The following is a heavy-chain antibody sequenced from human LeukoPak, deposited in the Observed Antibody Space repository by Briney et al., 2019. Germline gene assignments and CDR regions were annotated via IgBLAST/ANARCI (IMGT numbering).Heavy chain of an antibody. V-gene: IGHV4-59*08. D-gene: IGHD3-22*01. CDR2: IYYSGST. CDR3: ARHYYYDSSGPNPYFDY. J-gene: IGHJ4*02. Sequence: PSETLSLTCTVSGGSISSYYWSWIRQPPGKGLEWIGYIYYSGSTNYNPSLKSRVTISVDTSKNQFSLKLSSVTAADTAVYYCARHYYYDSSGPNPYFDYWGQGTLVTVSS. CDR1: GGSISSYY.